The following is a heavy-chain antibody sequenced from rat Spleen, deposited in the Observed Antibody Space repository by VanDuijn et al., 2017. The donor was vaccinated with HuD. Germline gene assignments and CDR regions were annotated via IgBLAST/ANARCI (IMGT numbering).Heavy chain of an antibody. CDR1: GLSLTSNG. Sequence: QVQLKESGPGLVQPSQTLSLTCTVSGLSLTSNGVSWIRQFPGKGLEWMGVMWSGGSTAYNSALKSRLSISRDTSKSQVFLKINSLQTEDTAIYYCTSLYYSSLDYWGQGVVVTVSS. J-gene: IGHJ2*01. CDR2: MWSGGST. CDR3: TSLYYSSLDY. V-gene: IGHV2-47*01. D-gene: IGHD1-2*01.